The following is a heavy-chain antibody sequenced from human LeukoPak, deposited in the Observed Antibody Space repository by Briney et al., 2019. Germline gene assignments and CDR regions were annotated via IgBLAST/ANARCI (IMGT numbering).Heavy chain of an antibody. V-gene: IGHV3-23*01. J-gene: IGHJ4*02. CDR3: AKDKVELRYFDWFSNFDY. Sequence: TGGSLRLSCAASGFTFSSYAMSWVRQAPGKGLEWVSAISGSGGSTYYADSVKGRFTISRDNSKNTLYLQMNSLRAEDTAVYYCAKDKVELRYFDWFSNFDYWGQGTLVTVSS. D-gene: IGHD3-9*01. CDR1: GFTFSSYA. CDR2: ISGSGGST.